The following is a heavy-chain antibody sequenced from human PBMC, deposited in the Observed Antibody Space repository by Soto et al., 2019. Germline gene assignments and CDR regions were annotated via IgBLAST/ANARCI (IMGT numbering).Heavy chain of an antibody. CDR3: ARDRIAVAGIDYYYYGMVF. CDR2: ISAYNGNT. CDR1: GYTFTSYG. V-gene: IGHV1-18*01. D-gene: IGHD6-19*01. J-gene: IGHJ6*02. Sequence: ASVKVSCKASGYTFTSYGISWVRQAPGQGLEWMGWISAYNGNTNYAQKLQGRVTMTTDTSTSTAYMELRSLRSDDTAVYYCARDRIAVAGIDYYYYGMVFWGQGTTVNVSS.